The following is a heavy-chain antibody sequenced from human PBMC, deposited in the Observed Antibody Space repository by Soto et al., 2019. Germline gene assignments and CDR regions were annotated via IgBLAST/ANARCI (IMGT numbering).Heavy chain of an antibody. CDR1: GYSFSTYW. J-gene: IGHJ5*02. CDR3: ARTGSSFDWLDP. D-gene: IGHD1-1*01. CDR2: IYPGDSET. Sequence: PGESLKISGKGSGYSFSTYWIGWVRQLPGKGLEWMGIIYPGDSETRYSPSFQAQVTISAAKSISTAYLQWSSLKASDTAMYYCARTGSSFDWLDPWGQGTMVTVYS. V-gene: IGHV5-51*01.